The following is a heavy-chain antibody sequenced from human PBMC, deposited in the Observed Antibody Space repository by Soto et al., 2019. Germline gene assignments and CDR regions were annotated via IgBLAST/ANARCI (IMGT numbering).Heavy chain of an antibody. Sequence: PSQTLSLTCAISGDSVSSNSAAWNWIRQSPSRGLEWLGRTYYRSKWYNDYAVSVKSRITINPDTSKNQFSLQLNSVTPEDTAVYYCARTVVVPAARRIPGVKGCRWGQGTLVTVSS. D-gene: IGHD2-2*01. CDR1: GDSVSSNSAA. J-gene: IGHJ1*01. V-gene: IGHV6-1*01. CDR3: ARTVVVPAARRIPGVKGCR. CDR2: TYYRSKWYN.